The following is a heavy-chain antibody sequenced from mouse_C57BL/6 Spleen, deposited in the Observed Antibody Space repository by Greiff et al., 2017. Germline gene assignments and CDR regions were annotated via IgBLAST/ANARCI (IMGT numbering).Heavy chain of an antibody. J-gene: IGHJ4*01. CDR3: ARGIYYGNYEDAMDY. CDR1: GYAFSSSW. D-gene: IGHD2-1*01. V-gene: IGHV1-82*01. Sequence: QVQLKESGPELVKPGASVKISCKASGYAFSSSWMNWVKQRPGKGLEWIGRIYPGDGDTNYNGKFKGKAPLTADKSSSTAYMQLSSLTSEDSAVYFCARGIYYGNYEDAMDYWGQGTSVTVSS. CDR2: IYPGDGDT.